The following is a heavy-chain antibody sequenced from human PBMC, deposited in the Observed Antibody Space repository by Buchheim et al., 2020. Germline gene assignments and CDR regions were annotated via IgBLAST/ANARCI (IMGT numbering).Heavy chain of an antibody. J-gene: IGHJ4*02. CDR3: ARGQNGDYHFDY. CDR1: GGSFSGYY. D-gene: IGHD4-17*01. Sequence: QVQLQQWGAGLLKPSETLSLTCAVYGGSFSGYYWSWIRQPPGKGLEWIGEINHSGSTNYSPSLKSRVTISIDTSKNQFSLQLNSVTAADTAVYYCARGQNGDYHFDYWGQGTL. V-gene: IGHV4-34*01. CDR2: INHSGST.